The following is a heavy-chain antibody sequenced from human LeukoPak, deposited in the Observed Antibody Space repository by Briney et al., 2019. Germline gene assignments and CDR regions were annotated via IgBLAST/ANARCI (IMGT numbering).Heavy chain of an antibody. D-gene: IGHD2/OR15-2a*01. CDR1: GGSISSYY. CDR2: VYYTGST. Sequence: SETLSLTCTVSGGSISSYYWSWIRQPPGKGPQWIGYVYYTGSTKYNPSLKSRVTISVDTSKNQFSLKLSYVTAADTAVYYCARHRQYDADAFDIWGQGTMVTVSS. J-gene: IGHJ3*02. V-gene: IGHV4-59*08. CDR3: ARHRQYDADAFDI.